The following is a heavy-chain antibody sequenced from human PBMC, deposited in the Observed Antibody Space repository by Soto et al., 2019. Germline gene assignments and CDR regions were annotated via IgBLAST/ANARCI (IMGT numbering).Heavy chain of an antibody. CDR1: GTSISSYY. V-gene: IGHV4-59*08. J-gene: IGHJ4*02. CDR3: ARLPSYYDSSGYDY. D-gene: IGHD3-22*01. Sequence: PSETLSLTCTVSGTSISSYYWSWIRQPPGKGLEWIANIHYSGTTNYNPSLASRVTLSVDTSKNQFSLKLSSVTAADTAVYYCARLPSYYDSSGYDYWGQGTLVTVSS. CDR2: IHYSGTT.